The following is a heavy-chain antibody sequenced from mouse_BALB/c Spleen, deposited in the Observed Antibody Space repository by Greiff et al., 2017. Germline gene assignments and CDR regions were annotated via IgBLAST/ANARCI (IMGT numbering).Heavy chain of an antibody. CDR2: IWAGGST. V-gene: IGHV2-9*02. CDR3: ARKVLYAMDY. Sequence: VMLVESGPGLVAPSQSLSITCTVSGFSLTSYGVHWVRQPPGKGLEWLGVIWAGGSTNYNSALMSRLSISKDNSKSQVFLKMNSLQTDDTAMYYCARKVLYAMDYWGQGTSVTVSS. CDR1: GFSLTSYG. D-gene: IGHD2-14*01. J-gene: IGHJ4*01.